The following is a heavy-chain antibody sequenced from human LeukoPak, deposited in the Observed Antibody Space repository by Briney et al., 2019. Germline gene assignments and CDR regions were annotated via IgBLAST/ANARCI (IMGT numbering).Heavy chain of an antibody. V-gene: IGHV4-30-2*01. J-gene: IGHJ4*02. CDR2: IYHSGNT. CDR3: ARASKDYYDSSGYFDY. CDR1: GGSISSGGYS. D-gene: IGHD3-22*01. Sequence: SQTLSLTCAVSGGSISSGGYSWSWIRQPPGKGLEWIRYIYHSGNTYYNPSLKSRVTISVDRSKNQFSLKLSSVTAADTAVYYCARASKDYYDSSGYFDYWGQGTLVTVSS.